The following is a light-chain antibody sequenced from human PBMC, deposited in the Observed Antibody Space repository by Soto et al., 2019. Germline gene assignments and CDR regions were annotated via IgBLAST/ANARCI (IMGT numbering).Light chain of an antibody. J-gene: IGKJ2*01. V-gene: IGKV1-39*01. Sequence: DLQMTQSPSSLSASVGDRVTITCRASQSISSYLNWYQQKPGKAPKLLIYAASSLKSGVPSRFSGSGSGTDVTLTISSLPPEDFATYYCQQSYSTPTFGQGTKLEIK. CDR1: QSISSY. CDR2: AAS. CDR3: QQSYSTPT.